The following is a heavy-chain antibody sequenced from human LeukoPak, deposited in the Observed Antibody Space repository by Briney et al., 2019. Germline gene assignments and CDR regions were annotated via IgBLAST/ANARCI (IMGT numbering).Heavy chain of an antibody. CDR1: GFTLNSYL. V-gene: IGHV3-7*01. CDR3: ARSNPNKNALDL. D-gene: IGHD1-14*01. J-gene: IGHJ3*01. Sequence: GGSLRLSCAASGFTLNSYLMSWVRQAPGRGREWVANIKKDGSEESYLDSVKGRFTVSRDNAKNSLCLQMNSLRGEDTAVYYCARSNPNKNALDLWGQGTMVTISS. CDR2: IKKDGSEE.